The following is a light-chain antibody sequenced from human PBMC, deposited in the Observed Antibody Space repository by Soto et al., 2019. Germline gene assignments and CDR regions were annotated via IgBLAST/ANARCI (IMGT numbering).Light chain of an antibody. CDR3: MQGTHWPFT. CDR1: QSLVYGRGNIY. J-gene: IGKJ3*01. Sequence: DVVMTQSPLSLPVTLGQPASISCRSSQSLVYGRGNIYLNWFQQRPGQSPRRLIYYVSNRDSGVPDRFSGGGSGTNFTLKIRRVEAADVGVYYCMQGTHWPFTLGPGTKVDI. CDR2: YVS. V-gene: IGKV2-30*01.